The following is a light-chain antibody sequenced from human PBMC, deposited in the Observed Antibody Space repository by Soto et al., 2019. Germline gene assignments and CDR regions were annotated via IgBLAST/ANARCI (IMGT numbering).Light chain of an antibody. Sequence: EIVMTQSPATLSVSPGERATLSCRASQSVSSNLAWYQQKPGQAPRLLIYGASTRATGIPARFSGSGSGTEFTLTISSLQSEDFAVYYCQQYNNSFGGGTKVEIK. V-gene: IGKV3-15*01. CDR3: QQYNNS. CDR2: GAS. CDR1: QSVSSN. J-gene: IGKJ4*01.